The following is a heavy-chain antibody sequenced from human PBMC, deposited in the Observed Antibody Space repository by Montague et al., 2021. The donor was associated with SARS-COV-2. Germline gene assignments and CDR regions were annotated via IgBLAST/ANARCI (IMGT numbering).Heavy chain of an antibody. CDR2: IDWDDDK. J-gene: IGHJ4*02. CDR1: GFSLSTSGMC. D-gene: IGHD3-9*01. CDR3: ARTYYDILPNLYYFDY. V-gene: IGHV2-70*01. Sequence: PALMKPTQTLTPTCTFSGFSLSTSGMCVSWIRQPPGKALEWLALIDWDDDKYYSTSLKTRLTISKDTSKNQVVLTMTNMDPVDTATYYCARTYYDILPNLYYFDYWGQGTMVTVSS.